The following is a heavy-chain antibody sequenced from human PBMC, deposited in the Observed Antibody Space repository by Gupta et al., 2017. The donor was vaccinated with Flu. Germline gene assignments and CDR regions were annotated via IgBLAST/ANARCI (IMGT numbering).Heavy chain of an antibody. CDR3: ASSRGTFGGVIITVFDY. CDR2: IYHSGST. D-gene: IGHD3-16*02. Sequence: QVQLQESGPGLVTPSETLSLTCAVSGYSISSGYYWGWIRQPPGKGLEWIGSIYHSGSTYYNPSLKSRVTISVDTSKNQFSLKLSSVTAADTAVYYCASSRGTFGGVIITVFDYWGQGTLVTVSS. CDR1: GYSISSGYY. J-gene: IGHJ4*02. V-gene: IGHV4-38-2*01.